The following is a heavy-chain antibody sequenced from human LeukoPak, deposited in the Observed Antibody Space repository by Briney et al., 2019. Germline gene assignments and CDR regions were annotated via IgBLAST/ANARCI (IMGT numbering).Heavy chain of an antibody. CDR3: ARGPGGSYYDFVYPDY. CDR2: INPSGGST. V-gene: IGHV1-46*01. Sequence: ASVKVSCKASGYTFTSYYMHWVRQAPGQGLEWMGIINPSGGSTSYAQKFQGRVTMTRDTPTSTVYMELSSLGSEDTAVYYCARGPGGSYYDFVYPDYWGQGTLVTVSS. CDR1: GYTFTSYY. D-gene: IGHD1-26*01. J-gene: IGHJ4*02.